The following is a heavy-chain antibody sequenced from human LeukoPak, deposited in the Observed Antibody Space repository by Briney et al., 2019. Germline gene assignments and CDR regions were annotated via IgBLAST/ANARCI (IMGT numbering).Heavy chain of an antibody. Sequence: KPSETLSLTCAVYGGSFSGYYWSWIRQPPGKGLEWIGEINHSRSTNYNPSLKSRVTISVDTSKNQFSLKLSSVTAADTAVYYCARDLYYYDSSGYSGRDDAFDIWGQGTMVTVSS. CDR1: GGSFSGYY. D-gene: IGHD3-22*01. J-gene: IGHJ3*02. V-gene: IGHV4-34*01. CDR3: ARDLYYYDSSGYSGRDDAFDI. CDR2: INHSRST.